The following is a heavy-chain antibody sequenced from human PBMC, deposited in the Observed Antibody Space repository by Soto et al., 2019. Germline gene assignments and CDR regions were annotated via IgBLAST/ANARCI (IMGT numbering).Heavy chain of an antibody. D-gene: IGHD3-10*01. Sequence: ASVKVSCKASGYTFTGYYMHWVRQAPGQGLEWMGWINSNSGGTNYAQKFQGRVTMTRDTSISTAYMELSRLRSDDTAVYYCARVGSNPGGYYYYYGMDVWGQGTTVTVSS. CDR3: ARVGSNPGGYYYYYGMDV. J-gene: IGHJ6*02. V-gene: IGHV1-2*02. CDR2: INSNSGGT. CDR1: GYTFTGYY.